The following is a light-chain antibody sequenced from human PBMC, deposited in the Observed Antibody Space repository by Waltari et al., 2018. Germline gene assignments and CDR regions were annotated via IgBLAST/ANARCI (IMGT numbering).Light chain of an antibody. CDR2: ELS. CDR1: RSDVGRYNF. J-gene: IGLJ3*02. CDR3: CSYVGSGTWV. V-gene: IGLV2-23*02. Sequence: QSALTQPASVSGSPGQSITISCTGNRSDVGRYNFVFCFQQHPGKAPKFMIYELSKRPSGVSNRFSGSKSGNTASLTISGLQAEDEADYYCCSYVGSGTWVFGGGTRLTVL.